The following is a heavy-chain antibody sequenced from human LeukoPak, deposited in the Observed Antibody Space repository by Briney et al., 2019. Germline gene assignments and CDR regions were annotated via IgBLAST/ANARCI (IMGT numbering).Heavy chain of an antibody. Sequence: ASVKVSCKASGYTFTGYYMHWVRQAPGQGLEWMGWINPNSGGTNYAQKFQGRVTMTRDTSISTAYMELSRLRSDDTAVYYCARSLVATIRFRYWGQGTLVTVSS. V-gene: IGHV1-2*02. J-gene: IGHJ4*02. D-gene: IGHD5-12*01. CDR1: GYTFTGYY. CDR3: ARSLVATIRFRY. CDR2: INPNSGGT.